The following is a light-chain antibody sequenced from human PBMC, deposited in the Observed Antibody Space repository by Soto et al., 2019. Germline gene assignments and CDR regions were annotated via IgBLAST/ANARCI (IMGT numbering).Light chain of an antibody. Sequence: EIVLTQSPGTLSLSPGERATLSCRASQSVSSSYLAWYQQKPGQAPRLLIYGASSRATGIPDRFSGSGSETDFTLTISRLEPEDFAVYYCQQYCSSLSITFGQGKRLEIK. CDR3: QQYCSSLSIT. CDR1: QSVSSSY. J-gene: IGKJ5*01. V-gene: IGKV3-20*01. CDR2: GAS.